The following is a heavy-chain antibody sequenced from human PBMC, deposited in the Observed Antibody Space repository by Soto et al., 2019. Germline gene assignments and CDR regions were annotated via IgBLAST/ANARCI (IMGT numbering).Heavy chain of an antibody. CDR3: ATSYYYYYGMDV. CDR2: IYTSGST. Sequence: SETLSLTCSVSGVTMSYGGYSWSWIRQSPGKGLEWIGRIYTSGSTNYNPSLKSRVTMSVDTSKNQFSLKLSSVTAADTAVYYCATSYYYYYGMDVWGQGTTVTVSS. J-gene: IGHJ6*02. CDR1: GVTMSYGGYS. V-gene: IGHV4-61*02.